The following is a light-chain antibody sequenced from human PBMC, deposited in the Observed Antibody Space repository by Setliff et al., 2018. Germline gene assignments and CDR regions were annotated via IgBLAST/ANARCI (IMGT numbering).Light chain of an antibody. CDR2: EVT. CDR1: SNDVGAYNY. J-gene: IGLJ1*01. Sequence: ALTQPPSASGSPGQSLTISCTGTSNDVGAYNYVSWYQQHPGKAPKLMIYEVTKRPSGVPDRFSGSKSGNTASLTVSGLQGEDEADYYCSSYAGTNNPDVFGSGTKGTVL. V-gene: IGLV2-8*01. CDR3: SSYAGTNNPDV.